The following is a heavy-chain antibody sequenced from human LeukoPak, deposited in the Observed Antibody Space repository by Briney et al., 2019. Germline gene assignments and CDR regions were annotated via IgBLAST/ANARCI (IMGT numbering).Heavy chain of an antibody. D-gene: IGHD1-26*01. Sequence: PGGSLRLSCAASGFTFSSYSMNWVRQAPRKGLEWVSYISSGSSAIYYADSVKGRFTISRDNAKNSLYLQMNSLRDEDTAVYYCARESLLGRERTNAFDIWGQGTMVTVSS. CDR2: ISSGSSAI. J-gene: IGHJ3*02. V-gene: IGHV3-48*02. CDR3: ARESLLGRERTNAFDI. CDR1: GFTFSSYS.